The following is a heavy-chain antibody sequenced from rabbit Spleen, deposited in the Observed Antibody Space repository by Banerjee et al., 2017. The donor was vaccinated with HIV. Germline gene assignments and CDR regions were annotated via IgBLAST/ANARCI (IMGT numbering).Heavy chain of an antibody. CDR2: INVVTGKA. CDR3: ARDLAGAIGWNFYL. Sequence: QEQLVESGGGLVKPGASLTLTCEASGFPFSEKAVMCWVRQAPGKGLTWIACINVVTGKAVYASWAKGRFTFSRTSSTTVTLQMTSLTAADRAAYFCARDLAGAIGWNFYLWGQGTLVTVS. CDR1: GFPFSEKAV. V-gene: IGHV1S45*01. J-gene: IGHJ6*01. D-gene: IGHD4-1*01.